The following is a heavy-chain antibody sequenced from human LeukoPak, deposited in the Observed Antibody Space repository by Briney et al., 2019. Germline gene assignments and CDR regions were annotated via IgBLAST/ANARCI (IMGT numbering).Heavy chain of an antibody. CDR3: ARAIFGVVNAFDI. CDR1: GFTFSSYS. CDR2: ISSSSSYI. J-gene: IGHJ3*02. D-gene: IGHD3-3*01. Sequence: GGSLRLSCAASGFTFSSYSMNWVRQAPGKGLEWVSSISSSSSYIYYADSVKGRFTISRDNAENSLYLQMNSLRAEDTAVYYCARAIFGVVNAFDIWGQGTMVTVSS. V-gene: IGHV3-21*01.